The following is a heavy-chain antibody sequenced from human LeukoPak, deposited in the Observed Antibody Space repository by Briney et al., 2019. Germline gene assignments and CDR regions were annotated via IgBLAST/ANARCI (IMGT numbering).Heavy chain of an antibody. Sequence: ASVKVSCMASGGTFSSYAISWVRQAPGQGLEWMGGIIPIFGTANYAQKFQGRVTITADKSTSTAYMELSSLRSEDTAVYYCARDVSKAGYSSGWYYDYWGQGTLVTVSS. J-gene: IGHJ4*02. V-gene: IGHV1-69*06. CDR1: GGTFSSYA. CDR3: ARDVSKAGYSSGWYYDY. D-gene: IGHD6-19*01. CDR2: IIPIFGTA.